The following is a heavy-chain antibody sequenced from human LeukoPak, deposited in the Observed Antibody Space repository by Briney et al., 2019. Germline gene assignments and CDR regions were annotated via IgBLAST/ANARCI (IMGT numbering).Heavy chain of an antibody. V-gene: IGHV3-23*01. CDR1: GFTFSSYA. CDR2: ISGSGGST. CDR3: AKDRPVMIVVVIGDAFDI. D-gene: IGHD3-22*01. Sequence: QTGGSLRLSCAASGFTFSSYAMSWVRQAPGKGLEWVSAISGSGGSTYYADSVKGRFTISRDNSKNTLYLQMNSLRAEDTAVYYCAKDRPVMIVVVIGDAFDIWGQGTMVTVSS. J-gene: IGHJ3*02.